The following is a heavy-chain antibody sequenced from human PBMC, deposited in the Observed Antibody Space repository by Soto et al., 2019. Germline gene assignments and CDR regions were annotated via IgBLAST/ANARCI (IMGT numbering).Heavy chain of an antibody. Sequence: ASVKVSCKASGYTFTSYYMHWVRQAPGQGLEWMGIINPSGGSTSYAQKFQGRVTMTRDTSTSTVYMELSSLRSEDTAVYYCAKCEMGRDYGDYEEESGTFHYWGQGTLVTVSS. CDR1: GYTFTSYY. J-gene: IGHJ4*02. CDR3: AKCEMGRDYGDYEEESGTFHY. CDR2: INPSGGST. D-gene: IGHD4-17*01. V-gene: IGHV1-46*01.